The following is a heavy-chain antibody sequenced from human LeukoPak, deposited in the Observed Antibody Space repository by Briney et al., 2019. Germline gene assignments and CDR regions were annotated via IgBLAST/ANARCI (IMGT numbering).Heavy chain of an antibody. CDR3: ARRVATSGGDAFDI. Sequence: NTSETLSLTCTVSGGSISSSSYYWGWIRQPPGKGLEWIGSIYYSGSTYYNPSLKSRVTISVDTSKNQFSLQLNSVTPEDTAVYYCARRVATSGGDAFDIWGQGTMVTVSS. CDR2: IYYSGST. CDR1: GGSISSSSYY. D-gene: IGHD5-12*01. V-gene: IGHV4-39*07. J-gene: IGHJ3*02.